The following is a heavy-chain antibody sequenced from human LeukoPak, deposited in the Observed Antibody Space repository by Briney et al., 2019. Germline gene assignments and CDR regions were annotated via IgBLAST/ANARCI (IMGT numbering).Heavy chain of an antibody. D-gene: IGHD1-26*01. Sequence: RGSLRLSCAASGFIFSSCAMTWVRQAPGKGLEWVSTISGSGSSTYYADSVKGRFTISRDNSKNTLYLQMNSLRAEDTAVYYCAKDLSSYPYFFDYWGQGTLVTVSS. V-gene: IGHV3-23*01. CDR1: GFIFSSCA. CDR2: ISGSGSST. J-gene: IGHJ4*02. CDR3: AKDLSSYPYFFDY.